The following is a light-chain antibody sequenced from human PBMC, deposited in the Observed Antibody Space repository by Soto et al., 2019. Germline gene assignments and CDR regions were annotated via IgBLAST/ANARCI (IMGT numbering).Light chain of an antibody. CDR2: ETS. Sequence: EVVLTQSPDTLSLSPGERATLSCRASQDVGKFLVWYQQKPGLSPSLVIYETSKRATDIPDRFSGSGSGTDFTLTINHLEPEDVGVYYCQQRKNWPLTFGGGNKVELK. CDR3: QQRKNWPLT. CDR1: QDVGKF. J-gene: IGKJ4*01. V-gene: IGKV3-11*01.